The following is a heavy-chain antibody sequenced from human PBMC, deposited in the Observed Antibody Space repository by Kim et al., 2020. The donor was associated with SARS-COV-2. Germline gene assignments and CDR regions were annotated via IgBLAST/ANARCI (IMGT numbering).Heavy chain of an antibody. CDR1: GFTFSDYC. D-gene: IGHD2-2*01. Sequence: GGSLRLSCAASGFTFSDYCMHWVRQAPGKGLFWVSRLENDGSGTFYADSVRGRFTISRDNTKSTMSLQMNSLRAEDTAVYYCARGHCSSNSCYSGEGRFDYWGQGILVTVSS. J-gene: IGHJ4*02. V-gene: IGHV3-74*01. CDR2: LENDGSGT. CDR3: ARGHCSSNSCYSGEGRFDY.